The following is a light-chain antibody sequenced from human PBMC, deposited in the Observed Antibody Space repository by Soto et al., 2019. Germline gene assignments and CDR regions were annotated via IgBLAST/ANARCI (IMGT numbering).Light chain of an antibody. Sequence: QSAPTQPPSASGSPGQSATISCTGTSSDVGGYNYVSWYQQYPGKAPKLMIYEVSKRPSGVPDRFSGSKSGNTASLTVSGLQAEDEADYYCSSYAGSSTWVFGGGTKRTVL. J-gene: IGLJ3*02. CDR1: SSDVGGYNY. CDR3: SSYAGSSTWV. V-gene: IGLV2-8*01. CDR2: EVS.